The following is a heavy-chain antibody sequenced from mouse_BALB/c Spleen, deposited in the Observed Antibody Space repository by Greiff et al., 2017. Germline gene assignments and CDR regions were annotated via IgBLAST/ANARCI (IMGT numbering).Heavy chain of an antibody. CDR1: GYTFTSYW. Sequence: VQLQQSGTVLARPGASVKMSCKASGYTFTSYWMHWVKQRPGQGLEWIGAIYPGNSDTSYNQKFKGKAKLTAVTSTSTAYMELSSLTNEDSAVYYCTRTAIYYDYDGGAMDYWGQGTSVTVSS. J-gene: IGHJ4*01. CDR2: IYPGNSDT. V-gene: IGHV1-5*01. CDR3: TRTAIYYDYDGGAMDY. D-gene: IGHD2-4*01.